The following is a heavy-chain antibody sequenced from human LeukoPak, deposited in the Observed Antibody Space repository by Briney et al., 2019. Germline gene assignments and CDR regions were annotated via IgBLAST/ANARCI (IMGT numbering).Heavy chain of an antibody. D-gene: IGHD4-11*01. CDR2: IYTSGST. CDR1: GGSISSYY. CDR3: AREVDDYSNYYFDY. Sequence: SETLSLTCTVSGGSISSYYWGWIRQPAGKGLEWIGRIYTSGSTNYNPSLKSRVTMSVDTSKNQFSLKLSSVTAADTAVYYCAREVDDYSNYYFDYWGQGTLVTVSS. J-gene: IGHJ4*02. V-gene: IGHV4-4*07.